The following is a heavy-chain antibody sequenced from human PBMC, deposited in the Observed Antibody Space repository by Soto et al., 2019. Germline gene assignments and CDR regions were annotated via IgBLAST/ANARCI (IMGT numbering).Heavy chain of an antibody. J-gene: IGHJ4*02. Sequence: SETLSLTCTVSGGSISSGDYYCSWIRQPPGKGLEWIGYIYYSVSTYYNPSLKSRVTVSVDTSKNQFSLKLRSVTAADTAVYYCARLPSRHLVEYWGQGTMVTVSS. CDR2: IYYSVST. CDR1: GGSISSGDYY. CDR3: ARLPSRHLVEY. V-gene: IGHV4-30-4*01. D-gene: IGHD3-16*01.